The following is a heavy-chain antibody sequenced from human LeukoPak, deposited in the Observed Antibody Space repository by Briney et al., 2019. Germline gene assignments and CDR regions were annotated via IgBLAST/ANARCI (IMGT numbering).Heavy chain of an antibody. J-gene: IGHJ4*02. Sequence: GESLKISCKGSGYSFTSYWIGWVRQMPGKGLEWMGIIYPSDSDTRYSPSFQGQVTISADKSISTAYLQWSSLKASDTAMYYCARQSNYYGSGSYYNEGANDYWGQGTLVTVSS. CDR1: GYSFTSYW. V-gene: IGHV5-51*01. CDR2: IYPSDSDT. D-gene: IGHD3-10*01. CDR3: ARQSNYYGSGSYYNEGANDY.